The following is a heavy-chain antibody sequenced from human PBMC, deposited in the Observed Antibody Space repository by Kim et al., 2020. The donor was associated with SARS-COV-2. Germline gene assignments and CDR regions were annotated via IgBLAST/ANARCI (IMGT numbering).Heavy chain of an antibody. J-gene: IGHJ4*02. Sequence: SETLSLTCTVSNGSINSYYWSWIRQPPGKGLEWIGYIYYTGSANYNPSLKSRVTISVDTSKNQFSLNLTSVTAADTAVYYCARVDYYDSGGYYPLDYWGQGTLVTVSS. V-gene: IGHV4-59*01. CDR2: IYYTGSA. CDR3: ARVDYYDSGGYYPLDY. CDR1: NGSINSYY. D-gene: IGHD3-22*01.